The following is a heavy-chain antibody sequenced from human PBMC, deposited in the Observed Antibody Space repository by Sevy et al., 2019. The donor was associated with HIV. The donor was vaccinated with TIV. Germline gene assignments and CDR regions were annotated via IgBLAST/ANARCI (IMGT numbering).Heavy chain of an antibody. Sequence: GGSLRLSCAASGFTFSSYAMNWVRQAPGKGLEWVSAISGSVGSTYYADSVEGRFTISRDNSKNTLSLQMNSLRVEDTAVYYCAKTHLGYYSSGRSAGHDPWGQGTLVTVSS. CDR3: AKTHLGYYSSGRSAGHDP. J-gene: IGHJ5*02. CDR2: ISGSVGST. D-gene: IGHD3-10*01. CDR1: GFTFSSYA. V-gene: IGHV3-23*01.